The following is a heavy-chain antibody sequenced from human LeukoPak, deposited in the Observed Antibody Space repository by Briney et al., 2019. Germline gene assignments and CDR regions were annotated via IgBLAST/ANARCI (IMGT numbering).Heavy chain of an antibody. Sequence: SETLSLTCTVSGYSISSGYYWGWIRQPPGKGLEWIANVYHNGNTFYNPSLKSRVTISVDTSNNQFSLTLTSVTAADTAVYFCARETSRIIYYWGRGMLVTVSS. CDR2: VYHNGNT. V-gene: IGHV4-38-2*02. CDR1: GYSISSGYY. J-gene: IGHJ4*02. CDR3: ARETSRIIYY.